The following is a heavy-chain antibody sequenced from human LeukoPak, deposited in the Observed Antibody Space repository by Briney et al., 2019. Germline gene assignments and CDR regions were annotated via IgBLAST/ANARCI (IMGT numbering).Heavy chain of an antibody. CDR2: IRYDGSNK. J-gene: IGHJ5*02. D-gene: IGHD6-13*01. Sequence: GGSLRLSCAASGFTFSSYGMHWVRQAPGKGLEWVAFIRYDGSNKYYADSVKGRFTISRDNSKNTLYLQMNSLRAEDTAVYYCAKDIGKQQPSLFDPWGQGTLVTVSS. CDR3: AKDIGKQQPSLFDP. V-gene: IGHV3-30*02. CDR1: GFTFSSYG.